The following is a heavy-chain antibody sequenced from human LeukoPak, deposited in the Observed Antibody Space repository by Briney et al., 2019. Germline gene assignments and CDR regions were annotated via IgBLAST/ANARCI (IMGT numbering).Heavy chain of an antibody. CDR3: ARVYIAVAGPFDY. Sequence: GGSLRLSCAASGFTVSSNYMSWVRQAPGKGLEWVSVIYSGGSTYYADSVKGRFTISRDNSKNTLYLQMNSLRAEDTAVYYCARVYIAVAGPFDYWGQGTLVTVSS. CDR1: GFTVSSNY. D-gene: IGHD6-19*01. J-gene: IGHJ4*02. CDR2: IYSGGST. V-gene: IGHV3-66*01.